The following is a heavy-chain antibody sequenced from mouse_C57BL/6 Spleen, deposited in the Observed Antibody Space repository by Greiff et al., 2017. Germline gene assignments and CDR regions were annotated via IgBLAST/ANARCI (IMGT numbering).Heavy chain of an antibody. J-gene: IGHJ2*01. V-gene: IGHV3-1*01. CDR2: ISYSGST. CDR1: GYSITSGYD. D-gene: IGHD2-4*01. Sequence: VQLKESGPGMVKPSQSLSLTCTVTGYSITSGYDWHWIRHFPGNKLEWMGYISYSGSTNYNPSLKSRISITHDTYKNHFFLKLNSLTTEDTATYYCARDNDYDYFDYWGQGTTRTVSS. CDR3: ARDNDYDYFDY.